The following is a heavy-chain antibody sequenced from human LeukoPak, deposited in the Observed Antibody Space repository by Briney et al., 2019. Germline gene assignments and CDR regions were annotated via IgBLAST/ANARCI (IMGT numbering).Heavy chain of an antibody. V-gene: IGHV4-34*01. CDR1: GGSFSGYY. J-gene: IGHJ1*01. D-gene: IGHD4-17*01. Sequence: SETLSLTCAVSGGSFSGYYWSWIRQPPGKGLEWIGEINHGGSTNYNPSLKSRITMSVDTSKNQFSLKLTSVTAADTAVYYCARGNGDYVEYFQHWGQGTLVTVSS. CDR3: ARGNGDYVEYFQH. CDR2: INHGGST.